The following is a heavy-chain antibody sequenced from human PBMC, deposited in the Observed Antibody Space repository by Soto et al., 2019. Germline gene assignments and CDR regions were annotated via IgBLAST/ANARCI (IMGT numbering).Heavy chain of an antibody. V-gene: IGHV4-31*03. CDR2: SYRTRST. CDR3: ARAPGTRWSSNCDC. Sequence: TLSLTCSVSGGSISTVGHYWTWIRPRAGKGLGWIGSSYRTRSTYYSKSLRSRLTMSVDKSKSQFSLRLSTVTAADTAVYYCARAPGTRWSSNCDCWGQGSMVTVSS. D-gene: IGHD6-13*01. CDR1: GGSISTVGHY. J-gene: IGHJ4*02.